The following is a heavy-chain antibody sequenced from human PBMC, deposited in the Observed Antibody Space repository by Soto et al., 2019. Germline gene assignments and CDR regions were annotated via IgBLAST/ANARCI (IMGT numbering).Heavy chain of an antibody. CDR1: GGTFSTYA. CDR3: ARDQGPDCSGGSCYYYYGMDV. CDR2: IIPIYGTT. Sequence: QVQLVQSGAEVKKPGSSVKVSCKTSGGTFSTYAISWVRQAPGQGLEWMGMIIPIYGTTNYAQKFQGRVTITADESTNTAYMELTSLRSEDTAVYYSARDQGPDCSGGSCYYYYGMDVWGQGTTVTVSS. V-gene: IGHV1-69*18. J-gene: IGHJ6*02. D-gene: IGHD2-15*01.